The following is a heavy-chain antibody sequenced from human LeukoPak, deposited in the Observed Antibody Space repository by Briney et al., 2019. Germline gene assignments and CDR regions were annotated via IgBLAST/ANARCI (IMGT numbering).Heavy chain of an antibody. D-gene: IGHD5-18*01. V-gene: IGHV3-48*03. CDR2: ISRGGSTI. Sequence: GGSLRLSCAASGFTFSSYEMNWVRQAPGRGLEWVSYISRGGSTIYYADSVKGRFTISRDNAKNSLYLQINSLRAEDTAVYYCARSTTIQVWPHMDVWGKGTTVTVSS. J-gene: IGHJ6*03. CDR1: GFTFSSYE. CDR3: ARSTTIQVWPHMDV.